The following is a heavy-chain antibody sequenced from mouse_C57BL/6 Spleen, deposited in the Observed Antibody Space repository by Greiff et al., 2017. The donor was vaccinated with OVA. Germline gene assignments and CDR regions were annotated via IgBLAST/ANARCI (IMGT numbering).Heavy chain of an antibody. Sequence: QVQLQQSGAELVRPGASVTLSCKASGYTFTDYEMHWVKQTPVRGLEWIGAIDPETGGTAYNQKFKGKAILTADKSSSTAYMELRSLTSEDAAVYYCTRRWDVGYWGQGTTLTVSS. V-gene: IGHV1-15*01. CDR3: TRRWDVGY. D-gene: IGHD4-1*01. J-gene: IGHJ2*01. CDR2: IDPETGGT. CDR1: GYTFTDYE.